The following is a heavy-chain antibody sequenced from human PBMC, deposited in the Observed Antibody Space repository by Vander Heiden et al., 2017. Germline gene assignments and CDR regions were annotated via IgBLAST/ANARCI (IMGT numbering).Heavy chain of an antibody. V-gene: IGHV3-73*02. CDR1: GFTFSGSA. CDR2: IRSKANSYAT. D-gene: IGHD6-13*01. CDR3: TTPGIAAAGTYYYYGMDV. J-gene: IGHJ6*02. Sequence: EVQLVESGGGLVQPGVSLKLSCAASGFTFSGSAMHWVRQASGKGLEWVGRIRSKANSYATAYAASVKGRFTISRDDSKNTAYLQMNSLKTEDTAVYYCTTPGIAAAGTYYYYGMDVWGQGTTVTVSS.